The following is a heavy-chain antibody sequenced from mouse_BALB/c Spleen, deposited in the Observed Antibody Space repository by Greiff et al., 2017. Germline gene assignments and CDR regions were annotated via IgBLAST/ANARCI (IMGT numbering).Heavy chain of an antibody. CDR1: GFTFSSYA. V-gene: IGHV5-9-3*01. CDR2: ISSGGSYT. D-gene: IGHD2-4*01. Sequence: EVHLVESGGGLVKPGGSLKLSCAASGFTFSSYAMSWVRQTPEKRLEWVATISSGGSYTYYPDSVKGRFTISRDNAKNTLYLQMRSQRSEDTAMYYCARYYDYGFDYWGQGTTLTVSS. J-gene: IGHJ2*01. CDR3: ARYYDYGFDY.